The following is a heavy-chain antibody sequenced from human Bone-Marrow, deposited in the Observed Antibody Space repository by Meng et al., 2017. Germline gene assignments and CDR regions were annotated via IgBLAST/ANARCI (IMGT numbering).Heavy chain of an antibody. D-gene: IGHD2-15*01. CDR2: ISSSANTM. CDR1: GFTFSSYE. J-gene: IGHJ4*02. CDR3: ARLGYCSGGSCYPLDY. Sequence: GGSLRLSCAASGFTFSSYEMNWVRQAPGKGLEWLSYISSSANTMFYADSVKGRFTISRNNAESSLYLQMNGLRAEDTAVYYCARLGYCSGGSCYPLDYWGQGTLVTVSS. V-gene: IGHV3-48*03.